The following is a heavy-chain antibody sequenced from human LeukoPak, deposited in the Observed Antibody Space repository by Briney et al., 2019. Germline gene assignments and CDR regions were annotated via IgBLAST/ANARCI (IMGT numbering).Heavy chain of an antibody. CDR3: ARGVQWLAPTGYFQH. D-gene: IGHD6-19*01. V-gene: IGHV3-9*01. CDR2: ISWNSGSI. J-gene: IGHJ1*01. CDR1: GFTLDDYA. Sequence: GGSLRLSCAASGFTLDDYAMHWVRQAPGKGLEWVSGISWNSGSIGYADSVKGRFTISRDNAKNSLYLQMNSLKTEDTALYYCARGVQWLAPTGYFQHWGQGTLVTVSS.